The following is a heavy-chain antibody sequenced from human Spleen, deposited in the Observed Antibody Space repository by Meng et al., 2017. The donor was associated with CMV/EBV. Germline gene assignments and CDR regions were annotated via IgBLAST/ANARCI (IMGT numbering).Heavy chain of an antibody. D-gene: IGHD6-6*01. CDR2: INWNSDNI. J-gene: IGHJ5*02. CDR3: ARQQLGVLS. CDR1: GFTFSSYW. Sequence: GGSLRLSCAASGFTFSSYWMHWVRQAPGKGLVWVSGINWNSDNIAYADSVKGRFTISRDNAKTSLYLQMNSLRAEDTAVYYCARQQLGVLSWGQGTLVTVSS. V-gene: IGHV3-74*01.